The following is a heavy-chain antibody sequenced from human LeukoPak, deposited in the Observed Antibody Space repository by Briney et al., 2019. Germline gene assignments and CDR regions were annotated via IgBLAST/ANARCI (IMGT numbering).Heavy chain of an antibody. Sequence: GASLRLSCAASGFTFSSYAISWVRQAPGKGLEWVSAISGSGGSTSYADSVKGRFTVSRDASKNTLYLQMNSLRAEDTAVYYCAKTSGSYYWFDYWGQGTLVTVSS. CDR3: AKTSGSYYWFDY. D-gene: IGHD1-26*01. V-gene: IGHV3-23*01. J-gene: IGHJ4*02. CDR2: ISGSGGST. CDR1: GFTFSSYA.